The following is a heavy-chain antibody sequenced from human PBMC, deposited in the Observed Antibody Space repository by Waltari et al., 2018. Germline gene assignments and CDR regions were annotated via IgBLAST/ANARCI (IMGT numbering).Heavy chain of an antibody. J-gene: IGHJ4*02. Sequence: EVQLVESGGGLVQPGGYLRLSCKASGFSFSTFWMRWFRRATWKGMGWLASIRENGSYKYYVDSVKGRFTISRDNAKTSLYLQMNSLRAEDTAVYFCANSPVESSATGSVKPWGFDYWGQGNLVTVSS. CDR3: ANSPVESSATGSVKPWGFDY. CDR1: GFSFSTFW. D-gene: IGHD2-15*01. CDR2: IRENGSYK. V-gene: IGHV3-7*01.